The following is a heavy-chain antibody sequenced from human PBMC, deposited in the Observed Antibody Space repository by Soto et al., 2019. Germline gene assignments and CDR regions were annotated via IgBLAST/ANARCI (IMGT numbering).Heavy chain of an antibody. V-gene: IGHV1-69*13. Sequence: VASVKVSCKASGGTFSSYAISWVRQAPGQGLEWMGGIIPIFGTANYAQKFQGRVTITADESTSTAYMELSSLRSEDTAVYYCARTYDSSGYYAFDIWGQGTMVTVSS. CDR3: ARTYDSSGYYAFDI. CDR2: IIPIFGTA. CDR1: GGTFSSYA. D-gene: IGHD3-22*01. J-gene: IGHJ3*02.